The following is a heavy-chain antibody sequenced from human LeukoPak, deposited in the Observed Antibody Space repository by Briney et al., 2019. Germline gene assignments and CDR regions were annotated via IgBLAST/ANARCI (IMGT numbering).Heavy chain of an antibody. V-gene: IGHV4-61*01. CDR1: GASVSSSSYY. J-gene: IGHJ4*02. CDR3: TRDQRNSWFYY. CDR2: IYYDGST. Sequence: SETLSLTCTVSGASVSSSSYYFSWIRQSPGKGLEWIGYIYYDGSTNYNPSLKSRVTISIDTSKDKFSLRLNSVTAADTAMYYCTRDQRNSWFYYWGLGTLVTVSS. D-gene: IGHD6-13*01.